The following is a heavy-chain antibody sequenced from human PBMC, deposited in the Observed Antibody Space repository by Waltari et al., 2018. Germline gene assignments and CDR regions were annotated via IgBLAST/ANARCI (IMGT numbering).Heavy chain of an antibody. CDR3: ARRRNYPGAAMDV. CDR1: GYSFTTHW. V-gene: IGHV5-51*01. CDR2: INPGDSDT. D-gene: IGHD4-4*01. Sequence: EVQLVQSGAEVKKPGESLNISCKDSGYSFTTHWIGWVRQMPGKGLEWMGIINPGDSDTRYSPSCEGQVTISADRSISTAYLQWSSLKASDTARYYCARRRNYPGAAMDVWGQGTTVTVSS. J-gene: IGHJ6*02.